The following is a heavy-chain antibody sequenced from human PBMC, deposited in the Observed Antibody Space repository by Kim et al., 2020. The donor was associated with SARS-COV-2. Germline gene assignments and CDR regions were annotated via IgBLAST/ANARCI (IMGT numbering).Heavy chain of an antibody. CDR2: IRGGGDHT. V-gene: IGHV3-23*01. CDR3: AKDPGKLTAVDY. J-gene: IGHJ4*02. Sequence: GGSLRLSCAASGFTFSYHAMSWVRQAPGKGLEWVSSIRGGGDHTYYADSVKGRFTISRDNSKNTLYLQMNSLRAEDTALYYCAKDPGKLTAVDYWGQGTRVTVSS. CDR1: GFTFSYHA. D-gene: IGHD4-4*01.